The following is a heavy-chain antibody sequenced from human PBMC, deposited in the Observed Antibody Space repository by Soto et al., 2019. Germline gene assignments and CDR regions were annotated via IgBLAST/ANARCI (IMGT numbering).Heavy chain of an antibody. Sequence: PSETLSLTCAVSGGSFSGYYWGWVRQPPGKGLEWVGEINYSGSTNYNPSLKRRVTISVDTSKNQVSLKVTSVTAADTAMYYCARRNYFYALDVWGQGXTVTVYS. V-gene: IGHV4-34*01. CDR3: ARRNYFYALDV. J-gene: IGHJ6*02. CDR1: GGSFSGYY. CDR2: INYSGST.